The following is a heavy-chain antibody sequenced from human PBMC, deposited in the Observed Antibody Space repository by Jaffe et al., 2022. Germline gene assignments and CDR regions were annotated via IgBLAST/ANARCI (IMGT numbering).Heavy chain of an antibody. CDR1: GFTFSSYE. V-gene: IGHV3-48*03. CDR3: ARVRSGLRYFDWFHRNYYMDV. CDR2: ISSSGSTI. J-gene: IGHJ6*03. Sequence: EVQLVESGGGLVQPGGSLRLSCAASGFTFSSYEMNWVRQAPGKGLEWVSYISSSGSTIYYADSVKGRFTISRDNAKNSLYLQMNSLRAEDTAVYYCARVRSGLRYFDWFHRNYYMDVWGKGTTVTVSS. D-gene: IGHD3-9*01.